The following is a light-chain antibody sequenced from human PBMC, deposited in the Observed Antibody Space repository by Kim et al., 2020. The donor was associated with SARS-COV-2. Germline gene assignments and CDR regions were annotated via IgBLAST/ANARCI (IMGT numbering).Light chain of an antibody. CDR1: SLRNYY. V-gene: IGLV3-19*01. CDR2: GRD. CDR3: KSRDSNSKVV. J-gene: IGLJ2*01. Sequence: SSELTQDPAVSVALGQTVRITCQGDSLRNYYATWYQQKPGQAPILLIYGRDNRPSGIPDRFSGSSSGNTASLTITGAQAEDEADYYCKSRDSNSKVVFGGGTKLTV.